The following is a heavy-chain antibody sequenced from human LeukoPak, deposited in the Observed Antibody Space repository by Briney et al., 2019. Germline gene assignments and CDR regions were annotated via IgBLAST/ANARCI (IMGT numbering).Heavy chain of an antibody. CDR2: TYSRSQWYN. CDR3: ARTISGYFDY. D-gene: IGHD5-24*01. Sequence: SQTLSLTCAISGDSVSTNSAAWNWIRQSPSRRLEWLGRTYSRSQWYNDYAVSVKSRIIINPDTSRNQFSLQLNSVTPEDTAVYYCARTISGYFDYWGQGTLVTVSS. CDR1: GDSVSTNSAA. J-gene: IGHJ4*02. V-gene: IGHV6-1*01.